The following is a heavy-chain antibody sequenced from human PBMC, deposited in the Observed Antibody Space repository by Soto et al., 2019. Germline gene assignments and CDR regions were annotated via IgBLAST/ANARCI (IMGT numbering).Heavy chain of an antibody. CDR2: IKQDGSEK. V-gene: IGHV3-7*03. J-gene: IGHJ4*02. CDR1: GFTFSSYW. Sequence: EVQLVESGGGLVQPGGSLRLSCAASGFTFSSYWMSWVRQAPGKGLEWVANIKQDGSEKYYVDSVKGRFTISRDNAKNSLYLQMNSLRAEDTAVYYCARDQGAVEMATVLDYWGQGTPVTVSS. CDR3: ARDQGAVEMATVLDY. D-gene: IGHD4-4*01.